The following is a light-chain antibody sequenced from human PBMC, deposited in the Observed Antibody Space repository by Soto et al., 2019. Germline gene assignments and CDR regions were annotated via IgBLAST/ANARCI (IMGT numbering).Light chain of an antibody. CDR2: GTS. V-gene: IGKV3-15*01. CDR1: HSVSSS. J-gene: IGKJ5*01. Sequence: EVVMTQSPATLSVSPGESATLSCRASHSVSSSLAWYQQKPGQAPRFLIYGTSSRATGIPARFSGSGSGTEFTLTISSLQSEDFAVYYCQQYNNWPPITFGQGTRLEI. CDR3: QQYNNWPPIT.